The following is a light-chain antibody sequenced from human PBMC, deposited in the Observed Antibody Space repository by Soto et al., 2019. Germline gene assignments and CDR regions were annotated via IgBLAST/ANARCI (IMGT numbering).Light chain of an antibody. V-gene: IGLV2-14*01. Sequence: QSALTQPASVSGSPGQSISISCTGTSSDIGDYNYVSWYQQHPGTVPKLIIYEVSNRPSGVSNRFSGSKSGNTASLTISGLQAEDEADYYCCSYTGTAARVFGGGTKLTVL. CDR2: EVS. J-gene: IGLJ3*02. CDR3: CSYTGTAARV. CDR1: SSDIGDYNY.